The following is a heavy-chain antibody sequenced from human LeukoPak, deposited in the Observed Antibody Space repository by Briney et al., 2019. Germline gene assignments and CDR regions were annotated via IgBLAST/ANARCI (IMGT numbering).Heavy chain of an antibody. D-gene: IGHD3-10*01. J-gene: IGHJ6*02. CDR1: GFTFDDYA. CDR2: ISWNSGSI. Sequence: GGSLRLSCAASGFTFDDYAMHWVRQAPGKGLEWVSGISWNSGSIGYADSVKGRFTISRDNAKNSLYLQMNSLRAEDTALYYCAKDKLPITMVRGVIVRKDIPPRLGYGMDVWGQGTTVTVSS. CDR3: AKDKLPITMVRGVIVRKDIPPRLGYGMDV. V-gene: IGHV3-9*01.